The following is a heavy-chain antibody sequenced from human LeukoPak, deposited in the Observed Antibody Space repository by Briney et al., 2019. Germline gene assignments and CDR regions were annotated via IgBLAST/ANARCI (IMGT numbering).Heavy chain of an antibody. Sequence: GGSLRLSCAASGFTFSSYAMSWVRQAPGKGLEWVSTISGSDGNTFYAESVKGRFTISRDNSQNTLYLEMNRLRADDTAMYYCAKSRSSSSTSCYNYWGQGTLVTVSS. V-gene: IGHV3-23*01. J-gene: IGHJ4*02. CDR3: AKSRSSSSTSCYNY. CDR2: ISGSDGNT. CDR1: GFTFSSYA. D-gene: IGHD2-2*02.